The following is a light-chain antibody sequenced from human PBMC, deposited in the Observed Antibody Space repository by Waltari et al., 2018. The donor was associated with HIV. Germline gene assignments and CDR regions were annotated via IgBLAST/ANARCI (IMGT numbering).Light chain of an antibody. V-gene: IGLV3-21*04. Sequence: SNMLTQPPSVSVAPGRTATITCGGDDIGTKSVHWYQQKPGQAPVLVIFDDGDRPSGIPDRFSGDNSGNTATLATTNVDAGDEADYFCQVWDSYIDHWLFGTGTKVTIL. CDR3: QVWDSYIDHWL. J-gene: IGLJ1*01. CDR1: DIGTKS. CDR2: DDG.